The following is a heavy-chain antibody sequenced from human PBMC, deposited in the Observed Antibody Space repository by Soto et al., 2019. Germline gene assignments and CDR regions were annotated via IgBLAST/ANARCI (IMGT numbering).Heavy chain of an antibody. CDR2: IIPIFGTA. CDR1: GGTFSSYA. J-gene: IGHJ3*02. V-gene: IGHV1-69*05. CDR3: GRSGEMATVTMDAFDI. D-gene: IGHD4-4*01. Sequence: QVQLVQSGAEVKKPGSSVKVSCKASGGTFSSYAISWVRQAPGQGLEWMGGIIPIFGTANYAQKFQGRVTFTTDESTSTAYMELSSLRSEDTAVYYCGRSGEMATVTMDAFDIWGQGTMVTVSS.